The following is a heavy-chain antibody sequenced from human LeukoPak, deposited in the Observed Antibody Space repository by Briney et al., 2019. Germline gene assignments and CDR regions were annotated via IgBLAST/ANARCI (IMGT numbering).Heavy chain of an antibody. V-gene: IGHV3-7*01. CDR2: IKQDGSEK. CDR3: ARDFYCSSTSCYVY. J-gene: IGHJ4*02. D-gene: IGHD2-2*01. Sequence: GGSLRLSCIASGFTLGDFAMNWVRQAPGKGLEWVANIKQDGSEKYYVDSVKGRFTISRDNAKNSLYLQMNSLRAEDTAVYYCARDFYCSSTSCYVYWGQGTLVTVSS. CDR1: GFTLGDFA.